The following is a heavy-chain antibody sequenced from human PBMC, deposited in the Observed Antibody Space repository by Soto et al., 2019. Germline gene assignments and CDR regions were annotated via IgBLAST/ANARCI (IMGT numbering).Heavy chain of an antibody. CDR3: ARDDPTIFGVVPPYYYYGMDV. CDR1: GGTFSSYA. J-gene: IGHJ6*02. Sequence: SVKVSCKASGGTFSSYAISWVRQAPGQGLEWMGGTIPIFGTANYAQKFQGRVTITADESTSTAYMELSSLRSEDTAVYYCARDDPTIFGVVPPYYYYGMDVWGQGTTVTVSS. V-gene: IGHV1-69*13. CDR2: TIPIFGTA. D-gene: IGHD3-3*01.